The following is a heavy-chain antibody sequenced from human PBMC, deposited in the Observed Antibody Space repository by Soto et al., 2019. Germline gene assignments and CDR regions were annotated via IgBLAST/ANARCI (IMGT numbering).Heavy chain of an antibody. CDR2: INAGNGNT. CDR1: GYTFTGYA. CDR3: ARAVAVAADFDY. Sequence: QVQLVQSGAEEKKPGASVKVSCKASGYTFTGYAMHWVRQAPGQRLEWMGWINAGNGNTKYSQKFEGRVTSTRDTSASTADMELSSLRSEDTDVYYCARAVAVAADFDYWGQGTLVTVSS. V-gene: IGHV1-3*05. J-gene: IGHJ4*02. D-gene: IGHD6-19*01.